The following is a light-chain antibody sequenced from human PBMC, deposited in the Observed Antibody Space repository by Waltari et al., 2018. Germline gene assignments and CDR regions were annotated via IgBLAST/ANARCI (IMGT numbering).Light chain of an antibody. CDR2: RND. CDR1: SFNIGGND. J-gene: IGLJ3*02. CDR3: AAWDDSLSASL. V-gene: IGLV1-47*01. Sequence: QTVLTQPPSVSGPPGQRVTISCSGSSFNIGGNDVYWFQQLPGTAPKLPIYRNDERPSGVPDRISGSKSGTSASLAISGLRSEDEAHYYCAAWDDSLSASLFGGGTKLTVL.